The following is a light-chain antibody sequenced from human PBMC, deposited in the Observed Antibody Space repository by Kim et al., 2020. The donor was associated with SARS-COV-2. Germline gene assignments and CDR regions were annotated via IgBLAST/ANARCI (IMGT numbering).Light chain of an antibody. CDR1: QSLLHSNGYNY. CDR2: LGS. Sequence: EIVMTQSPLSLPVTPGEPASISCRSSQSLLHSNGYNYLDWYLQKPGQSPQLLIYLGSNRASGVPDRFSGSGSGTDFTLKISRVEAEDVGVYYCMQGLSTRTFRQGAKV. V-gene: IGKV2-28*01. J-gene: IGKJ1*01. CDR3: MQGLSTRT.